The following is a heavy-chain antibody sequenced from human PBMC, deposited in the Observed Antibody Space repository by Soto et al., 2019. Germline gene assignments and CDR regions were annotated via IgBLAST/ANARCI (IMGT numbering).Heavy chain of an antibody. CDR3: AKPQGSGFDY. J-gene: IGHJ4*02. CDR2: ISWNSGSI. Sequence: GGSLRLSCAASGFTFDDYAMHWVRQAPGKGLEWVSGISWNSGSIGYADSVKGRFTISRDNAKNSLYLQMNSLRAEDTALYYCAKPQGSGFDYWGQGTLVTVSS. V-gene: IGHV3-9*01. D-gene: IGHD3-10*01. CDR1: GFTFDDYA.